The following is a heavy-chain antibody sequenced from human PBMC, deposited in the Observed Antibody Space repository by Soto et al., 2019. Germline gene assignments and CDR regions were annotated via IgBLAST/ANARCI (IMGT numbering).Heavy chain of an antibody. Sequence: GGSLRLSCAASGFTFTTYSMNWVRQAPGKGLEWVSSISSSSDYIYYADSVKGRFTISRDNSKNTLYLQMNSLRAEDTAVYYCAKDLSHIQLWFPVDYWGQGTLVTVSS. CDR1: GFTFTTYS. CDR3: AKDLSHIQLWFPVDY. CDR2: ISSSSDYI. J-gene: IGHJ4*02. V-gene: IGHV3-21*04. D-gene: IGHD5-18*01.